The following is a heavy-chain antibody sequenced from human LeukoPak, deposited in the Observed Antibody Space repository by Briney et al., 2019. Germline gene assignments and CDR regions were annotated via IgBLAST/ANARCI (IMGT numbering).Heavy chain of an antibody. CDR3: ARDRHYDSSTRWSFDI. V-gene: IGHV3-23*01. Sequence: GALRLSCAASGFTFSSYSMNWVRQAPGKGLEWVSAISGSGGSTYYADSVKGRFTISRDNSKNTLYLQMNSLRAEDTAVYYCARDRHYDSSTRWSFDIWGQGTMVTVSS. D-gene: IGHD3-22*01. CDR1: GFTFSSYS. CDR2: ISGSGGST. J-gene: IGHJ3*02.